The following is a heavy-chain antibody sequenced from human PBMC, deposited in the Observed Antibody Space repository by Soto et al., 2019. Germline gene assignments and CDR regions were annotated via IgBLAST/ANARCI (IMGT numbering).Heavy chain of an antibody. CDR2: IKQDGSEK. CDR1: GFTFSSDW. V-gene: IGHV3-7*01. D-gene: IGHD3-22*01. J-gene: IGHJ4*02. Sequence: PGGSLRVSCAASGFTFSSDWMSWVRQAPGKGLEWVANIKQDGSEKYYVDSVKGRFTISRDNAKNSLYLQMNSLRAEDTAVYYCARDFSMVVVAPGYWGQGTLVTVSS. CDR3: ARDFSMVVVAPGY.